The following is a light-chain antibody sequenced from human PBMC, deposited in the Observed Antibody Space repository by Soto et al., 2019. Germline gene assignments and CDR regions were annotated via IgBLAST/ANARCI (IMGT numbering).Light chain of an antibody. V-gene: IGKV3-20*01. CDR2: GAS. CDR3: QQYGSSPRIT. J-gene: IGKJ5*01. Sequence: EIVLTHSPGTLSLSPLERDTLXSMTSQSVSSSYLAWYQQKPGQAPRLLIYGASSRATGIPDRFSGSGSGTDFTLTISRLEPEDFAVYYCQQYGSSPRITFGQGTRLEIK. CDR1: QSVSSSY.